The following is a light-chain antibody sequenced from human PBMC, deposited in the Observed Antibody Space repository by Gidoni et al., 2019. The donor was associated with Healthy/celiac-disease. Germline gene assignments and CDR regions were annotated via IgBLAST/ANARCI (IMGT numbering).Light chain of an antibody. Sequence: ELVFTQSPGTLSLSPGERATLSCRASQFVSSSYLAWYQQKPGQAPRLLIFGTSNRATAIPDSFSGSGSGTDFTLTISRLEPEDFAVYYCQQYGSSTGTFGQGTTVEIK. CDR3: QQYGSSTGT. J-gene: IGKJ1*01. V-gene: IGKV3-20*01. CDR2: GTS. CDR1: QFVSSSY.